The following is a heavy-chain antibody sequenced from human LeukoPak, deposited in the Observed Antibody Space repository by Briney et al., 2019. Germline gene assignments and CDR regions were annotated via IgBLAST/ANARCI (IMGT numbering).Heavy chain of an antibody. CDR2: INSDGSST. CDR3: ARTYYYDSSGYYSLYDY. Sequence: GGSLRLSCAASGFTFSSYWMHWVRQAPGKGLVWVSRINSDGSSTSCADSVKGRFTISRDNAKNTLYLQMNSLRAEDTAVYYCARTYYYDSSGYYSLYDYWGQGTLVTVSS. D-gene: IGHD3-22*01. J-gene: IGHJ4*02. CDR1: GFTFSSYW. V-gene: IGHV3-74*01.